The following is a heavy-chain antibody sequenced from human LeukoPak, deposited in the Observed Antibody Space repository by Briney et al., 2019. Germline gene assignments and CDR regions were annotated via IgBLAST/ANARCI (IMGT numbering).Heavy chain of an antibody. D-gene: IGHD3-3*01. Sequence: SETLSLTCTVSGGSISSSSYYWGWIRQPPGKGLEWIGSIYHSGSTYYNPSLKSRVTISVDTSKNQFSLKLSSVTAADTAVYYCARINDFWSGYYQAYWGQGTLVTVSS. V-gene: IGHV4-39*07. CDR3: ARINDFWSGYYQAY. CDR2: IYHSGST. CDR1: GGSISSSSYY. J-gene: IGHJ4*02.